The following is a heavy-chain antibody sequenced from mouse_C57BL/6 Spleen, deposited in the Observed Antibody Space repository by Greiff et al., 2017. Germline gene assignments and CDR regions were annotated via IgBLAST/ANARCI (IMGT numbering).Heavy chain of an antibody. D-gene: IGHD2-5*01. V-gene: IGHV1-64*01. CDR2: IHPNSGST. CDR3: ARSLYSNSEDYAMDY. Sequence: VQLQQSGAELVKPGASVKLSCKASGYTFPSYWMHWVKQRPGQGLEWIGMIHPNSGSTNYNEKFKSKSTLTVDKSSSTAYMQLSSLTSEDSAVYYCARSLYSNSEDYAMDYWGQGTSVTVSS. CDR1: GYTFPSYW. J-gene: IGHJ4*01.